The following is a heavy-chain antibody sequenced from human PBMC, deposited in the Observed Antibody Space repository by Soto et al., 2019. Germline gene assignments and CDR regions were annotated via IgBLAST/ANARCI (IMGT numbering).Heavy chain of an antibody. CDR3: ARERTPRTGFDY. Sequence: PSETLSLTCTVSVGSITGYYWSWIRQSPGQGLEWIGCSYYTGATNYNPSLKSRVTISVDTSKNQFSLTLSSATAADTAVYYCARERTPRTGFDYWGQGTLVTVS. V-gene: IGHV4-59*01. CDR1: VGSITGYY. CDR2: SYYTGAT. J-gene: IGHJ4*02. D-gene: IGHD7-27*01.